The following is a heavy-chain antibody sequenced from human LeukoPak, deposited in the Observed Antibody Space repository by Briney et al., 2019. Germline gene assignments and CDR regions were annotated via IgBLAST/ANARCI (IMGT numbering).Heavy chain of an antibody. CDR1: GGSISSSNW. D-gene: IGHD3-10*01. CDR3: AREERYYGSGSYSPFDY. CDR2: IYHSGST. V-gene: IGHV4-4*02. J-gene: IGHJ4*02. Sequence: PSGTLSLTCAVSGGSISSSNWWSWVRQPPGKGLEWIGEIYHSGSTNYNPSLKSRVTISVDKSKNQFSLKLSSVTAADTAVYYCAREERYYGSGSYSPFDYWGQGTLVTVSS.